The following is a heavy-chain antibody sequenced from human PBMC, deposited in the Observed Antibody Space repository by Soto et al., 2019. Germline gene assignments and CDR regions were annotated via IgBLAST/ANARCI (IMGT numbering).Heavy chain of an antibody. CDR3: ATRAPAFDY. CDR1: GYTFTRYG. V-gene: IGHV1-18*01. CDR2: ITTDKGKT. J-gene: IGHJ4*02. Sequence: QVQLVQSGPEVKKPGASVKVSCKTSGYTFTRYGISWVRQAPGQGLEWMGWITTDKGKTTYAQKFQGRVAITTDTSRSTAYKELRSLRSDDTAVYYCATRAPAFDYWGQGTLVTVSS.